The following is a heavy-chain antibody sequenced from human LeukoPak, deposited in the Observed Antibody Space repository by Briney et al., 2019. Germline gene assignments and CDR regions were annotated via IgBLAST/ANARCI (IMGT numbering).Heavy chain of an antibody. CDR1: GFTFSSYA. CDR2: ISSSSSSI. D-gene: IGHD6-19*01. J-gene: IGHJ4*02. CDR3: AGSLRGGGWYMY. Sequence: GGSLRLSCAVSGFTFSSYAMIWVRQAPGKSLEWVSSISSSSSSIYYSDSVKGRFTVSRDNAKNSLYLQMNSLRDEDTAVYYCAGSLRGGGWYMYWGQGTLVTVSS. V-gene: IGHV3-21*01.